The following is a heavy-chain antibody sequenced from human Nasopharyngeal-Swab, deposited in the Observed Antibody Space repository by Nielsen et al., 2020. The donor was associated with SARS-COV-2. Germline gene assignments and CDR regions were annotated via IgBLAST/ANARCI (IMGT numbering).Heavy chain of an antibody. CDR3: ARVRSLAGHDAFDI. Sequence: LKISCAASGFTFDDYAMHWVRQAPGKGLEWVSGISWNSGSIGYADSVKGRFTISRDNAKNSLYLQMNSLRAEDTAVYYCARVRSLAGHDAFDIWGQGTMVTVSS. CDR1: GFTFDDYA. D-gene: IGHD6-19*01. J-gene: IGHJ3*02. V-gene: IGHV3-9*01. CDR2: ISWNSGSI.